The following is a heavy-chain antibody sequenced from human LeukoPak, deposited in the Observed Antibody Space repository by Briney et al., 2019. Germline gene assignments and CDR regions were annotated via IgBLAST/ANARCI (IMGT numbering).Heavy chain of an antibody. V-gene: IGHV3-53*01. D-gene: IGHD1-26*01. Sequence: GGSLRLSCAASGFTVSSNYMSWVRQAPGKGLEWVSVIYSGGSTYYADSVKGRFTISRDNSKNTLHLQMNSLRAEDTAVYYCARYSGSYYRFDYWGQGTLVTVSS. CDR1: GFTVSSNY. CDR3: ARYSGSYYRFDY. J-gene: IGHJ4*02. CDR2: IYSGGST.